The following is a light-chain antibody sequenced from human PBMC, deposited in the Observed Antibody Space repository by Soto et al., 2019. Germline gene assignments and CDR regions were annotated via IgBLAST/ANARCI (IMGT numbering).Light chain of an antibody. CDR1: QSVSSSF. V-gene: IGKV3-20*01. J-gene: IGKJ1*01. CDR3: QQYDSSPWP. Sequence: ESVLTQSPGTLSLSPGERATLSCRASQSVSSSFLAWYQLKPGQAPRLLIYGASSRATGIPDRFSGSGSGTDFTLTISRLEPEDFAVYYCQQYDSSPWPFGQGTKVEIK. CDR2: GAS.